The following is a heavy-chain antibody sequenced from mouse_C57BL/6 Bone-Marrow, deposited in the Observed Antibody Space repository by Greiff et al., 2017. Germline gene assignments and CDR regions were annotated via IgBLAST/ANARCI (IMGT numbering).Heavy chain of an antibody. Sequence: EVKGVESGGGLVKPGGSLKLSCAASGFTFSSYAMSWVRQTPEKRLEWVATISDGGSYTYYPDNVKGRFTISRDNAKNNLYLQMSHLKSEDTAMYYCARANAYWGQGTLVTVSA. CDR2: ISDGGSYT. V-gene: IGHV5-4*03. CDR3: ARANAY. CDR1: GFTFSSYA. J-gene: IGHJ3*01.